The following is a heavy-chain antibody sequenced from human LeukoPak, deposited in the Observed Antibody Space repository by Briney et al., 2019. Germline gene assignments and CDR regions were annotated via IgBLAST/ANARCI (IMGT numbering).Heavy chain of an antibody. D-gene: IGHD6-19*01. V-gene: IGHV3-21*01. Sequence: GGSLRLSCAASGFTFSSYSMNWVRRAPGKELEWVSSISSTSSYMYYADSMKGRFIISRDNAKNSLYLQMNSLRAEDTAVYYCARASSGWAVDLYYFDHWGQGTLVTVSS. CDR3: ARASSGWAVDLYYFDH. J-gene: IGHJ4*02. CDR1: GFTFSSYS. CDR2: ISSTSSYM.